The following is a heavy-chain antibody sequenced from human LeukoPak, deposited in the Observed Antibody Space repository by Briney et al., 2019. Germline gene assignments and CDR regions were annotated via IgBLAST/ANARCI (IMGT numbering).Heavy chain of an antibody. CDR1: GFTFSSYS. J-gene: IGHJ4*02. CDR2: ISSSSGYI. Sequence: GGSLRLSCAASGFTFSSYSMNWVRQAPGKGLEWVSSISSSSGYIYYSDSVKGRFTISRDNAKNSLYLQMNSLRAEDTAVYYCARGLLEWLLRDWGQGTLVTVSS. D-gene: IGHD3-3*01. V-gene: IGHV3-21*01. CDR3: ARGLLEWLLRD.